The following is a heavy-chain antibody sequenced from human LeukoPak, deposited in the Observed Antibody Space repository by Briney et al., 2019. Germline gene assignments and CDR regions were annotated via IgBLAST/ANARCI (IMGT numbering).Heavy chain of an antibody. CDR3: ATERLAAANSDDAFDI. CDR1: GGSISSGGYY. CDR2: IYHSGST. V-gene: IGHV4-30-2*01. Sequence: SQTLSLTCTVSGGSISSGGYYWSWIRQPPGKGLEWIGYIYHSGSTYYNPSLKSRVTISVDRSKNQFSLKLSSVTAADTAVYYCATERLAAANSDDAFDIWGQGTMVTVSS. D-gene: IGHD6-13*01. J-gene: IGHJ3*02.